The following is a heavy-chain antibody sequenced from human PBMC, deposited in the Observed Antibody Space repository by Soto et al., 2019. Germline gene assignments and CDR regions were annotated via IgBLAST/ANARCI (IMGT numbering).Heavy chain of an antibody. D-gene: IGHD6-13*01. CDR2: IIPIFGTA. Sequence: QVQLVQSGAEVKKPGSSVKVSCKASGGTFSSYAISWVRQAPGQGLEWMGGIIPIFGTANYAQKFQGRVTITADKSTSTAYMELSSLRSEDTAVYYCARGRLDPGSSSWYHYFDYWGQGTLVTVSS. CDR3: ARGRLDPGSSSWYHYFDY. J-gene: IGHJ4*02. V-gene: IGHV1-69*06. CDR1: GGTFSSYA.